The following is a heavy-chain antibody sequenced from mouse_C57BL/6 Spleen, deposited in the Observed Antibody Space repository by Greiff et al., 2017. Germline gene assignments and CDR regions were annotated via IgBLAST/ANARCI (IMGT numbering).Heavy chain of an antibody. CDR2: FYPGSGSI. Sequence: QVQLQQSGAELVKPGASVKLSCKASGYTFTEYTIHWVKQRSGQGLEWIGWFYPGSGSIKYNEKFTDKATLTADKSSRTDYMELSRLTSDDAACYFCARRATIYYGNYERSYWYFDVWGTGTTVTVSS. CDR3: ARRATIYYGNYERSYWYFDV. J-gene: IGHJ1*03. D-gene: IGHD2-1*01. CDR1: GYTFTEYT. V-gene: IGHV1-62-2*01.